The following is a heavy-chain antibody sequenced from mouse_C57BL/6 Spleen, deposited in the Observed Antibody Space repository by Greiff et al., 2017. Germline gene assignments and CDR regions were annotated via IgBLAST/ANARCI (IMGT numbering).Heavy chain of an antibody. CDR1: GFTFSSYA. V-gene: IGHV5-4*01. J-gene: IGHJ3*01. D-gene: IGHD2-5*01. CDR2: ISDGGSYT. Sequence: EVQRVESGGGLVKPGGSLKLSCAASGFTFSSYAMSWVRQTPEKRLEWVATISDGGSYTYYPDNVQGRFTISRDNAKNNLYLQMSQLKSEDTAMYDCAREGPAYYSNYEGVWFAYWGQGTLVTVSA. CDR3: AREGPAYYSNYEGVWFAY.